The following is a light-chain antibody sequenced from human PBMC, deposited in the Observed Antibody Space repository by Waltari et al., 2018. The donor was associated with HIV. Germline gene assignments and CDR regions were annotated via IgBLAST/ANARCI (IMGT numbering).Light chain of an antibody. CDR1: QSVSSN. Sequence: EIVMTQSPATLSVSPGESGTLSCKASQSVSSNLAWYQQRPGQAPRLLILDTSSRATCIPARFSGTGSGTEFTLTISDLQSEDFAVYYCQQYNNWPPWTFGQGTKVEI. CDR3: QQYNNWPPWT. V-gene: IGKV3-15*01. J-gene: IGKJ1*01. CDR2: DTS.